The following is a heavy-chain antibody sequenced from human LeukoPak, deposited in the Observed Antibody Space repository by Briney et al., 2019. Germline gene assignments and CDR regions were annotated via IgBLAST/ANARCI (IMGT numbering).Heavy chain of an antibody. CDR1: GGSISSSSYY. V-gene: IGHV4-39*07. CDR2: LFYSGST. Sequence: SETLSLTCTVSGGSISSSSYYWGWIRQPPGKGLEWIVSLFYSGSTYYDPSLKSRVTISVDTSKNQFSLKLSSVTAADTAVYYCARAHSGYYSYYFDYWGQGTLVTVSS. CDR3: ARAHSGYYSYYFDY. D-gene: IGHD3-22*01. J-gene: IGHJ4*02.